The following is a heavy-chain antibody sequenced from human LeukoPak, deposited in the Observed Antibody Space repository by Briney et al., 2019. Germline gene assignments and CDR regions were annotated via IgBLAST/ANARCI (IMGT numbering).Heavy chain of an antibody. CDR3: ARDGIYMDV. J-gene: IGHJ6*03. CDR1: EFSVGSNY. Sequence: GGSLRLSCAASEFSVGSNYMTWVRQAPGKGLEWVSLIYSGGSTYYADSVKGRFTISRDNSKNTLYLQMNSLRAEDTAVYYCARDGIYMDVWGKGTTVTVSS. CDR2: IYSGGST. V-gene: IGHV3-66*01. D-gene: IGHD1-26*01.